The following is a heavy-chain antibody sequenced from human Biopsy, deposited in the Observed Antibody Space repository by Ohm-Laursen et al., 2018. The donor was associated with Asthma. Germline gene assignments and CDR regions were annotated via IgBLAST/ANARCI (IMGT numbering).Heavy chain of an antibody. CDR3: ARTFHFWSPYHAEHYQL. V-gene: IGHV3-7*01. CDR2: IKHDGTEK. Sequence: SLRLSCTASRFNFRTHSMNWVRQAPGKGLEWVANIKHDGTEKNHVDSLKGRFTISRDNAKNSLYLQMNSLRAEDTAVYYCARTFHFWSPYHAEHYQLWGQGTLVTVPS. J-gene: IGHJ1*01. CDR1: RFNFRTHS. D-gene: IGHD3-3*02.